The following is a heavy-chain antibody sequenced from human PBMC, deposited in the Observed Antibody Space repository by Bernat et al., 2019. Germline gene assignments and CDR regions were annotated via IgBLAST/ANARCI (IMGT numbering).Heavy chain of an antibody. CDR1: GFTFDSYG. V-gene: IGHV3-23*01. J-gene: IGHJ4*02. D-gene: IGHD1-26*01. Sequence: EVQLLESGGGLVQPGGSLRLSCAASGFTFDSYGMSWVRQAPGKGPEWVSGISSSGGNRDYADSVKGRFTVSRDNSKNTVYLQMNSLRAEDTAVYYCAKVQSRSGTRTYIDYWGQGTLVTVSS. CDR2: ISSSGGNR. CDR3: AKVQSRSGTRTYIDY.